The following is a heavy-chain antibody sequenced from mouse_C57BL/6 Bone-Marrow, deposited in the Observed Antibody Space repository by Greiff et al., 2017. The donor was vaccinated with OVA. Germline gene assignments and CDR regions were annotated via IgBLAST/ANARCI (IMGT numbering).Heavy chain of an antibody. CDR2: ILPGSGST. J-gene: IGHJ2*01. D-gene: IGHD2-5*01. CDR1: GYTFTGYW. CDR3: ARNCGPYYSNYGAFAY. V-gene: IGHV1-9*01. Sequence: VQLQESGAELMKPGASVKLSCKATGYTFTGYWIEWVKQRPGHGLEWIGEILPGSGSTNYNEKFKGKATFTADTSSNTAYMQLSSLTIKNSAIYYSARNCGPYYSNYGAFAYWGQGTPLTVSS.